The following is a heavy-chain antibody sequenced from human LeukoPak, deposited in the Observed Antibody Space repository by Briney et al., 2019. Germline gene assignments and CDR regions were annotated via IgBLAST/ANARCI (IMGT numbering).Heavy chain of an antibody. D-gene: IGHD3-10*01. J-gene: IGHJ5*02. CDR3: VREITMVRGVIVNWFDP. CDR1: GGSISSSSYY. Sequence: PSETLSLTCTVSGGSISSSSYYCGWVRQPPGKGLEWIGSIYYSGSTYYNPSLKSRVTISVDTSKNQFSLKLSSVTAADTAVYYCVREITMVRGVIVNWFDPWGQGTLVTVSS. CDR2: IYYSGST. V-gene: IGHV4-39*01.